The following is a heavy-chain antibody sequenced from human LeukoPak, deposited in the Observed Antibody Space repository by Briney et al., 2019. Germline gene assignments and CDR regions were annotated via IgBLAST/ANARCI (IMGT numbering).Heavy chain of an antibody. CDR1: GFPVSSNY. CDR3: ARGGYSYGLTFDF. CDR2: IYSGGST. J-gene: IGHJ4*01. V-gene: IGHV3-66*02. D-gene: IGHD5-18*01. Sequence: GGSLRLSCAASGFPVSSNYMSWVRQAPGKGLEWVSVIYSGGSTDYADSAKGRFTISRDNSKNTVYLQMNSLRAEDTAVYFCARGGYSYGLTFDFWGQGTLVTVSS.